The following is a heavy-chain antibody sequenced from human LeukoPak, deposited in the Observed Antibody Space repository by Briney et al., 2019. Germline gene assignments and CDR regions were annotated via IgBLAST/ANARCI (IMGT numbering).Heavy chain of an antibody. CDR1: GFTFSNYE. J-gene: IGHJ5*02. CDR2: ISGGGDTI. V-gene: IGHV3-48*03. Sequence: GGSLRLSCAASGFTFSNYEMNWVRQASGKGREWVSYISGGGDTIYYADSVRGRLTISRDNSKNTLYLQMNSLRAEDTAVYYCARGGYCSSTSCRWGNWFDPWGQGTLVTVSS. CDR3: ARGGYCSSTSCRWGNWFDP. D-gene: IGHD2-2*01.